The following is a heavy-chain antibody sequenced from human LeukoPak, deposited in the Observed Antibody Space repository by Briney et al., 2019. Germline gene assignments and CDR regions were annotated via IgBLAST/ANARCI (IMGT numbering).Heavy chain of an antibody. CDR3: ARDGYCSGGSCYRGDAFDI. CDR1: GLTFSSYE. V-gene: IGHV3-48*03. Sequence: GGSLRLSCAASGLTFSSYEMNWVRQAPGKGLEWVSYISSSGSTIYYADSVKGRFTISRDNAKNSVYLQMNSLRAEDTAVYYCARDGYCSGGSCYRGDAFDIWGQGTMVTVSS. J-gene: IGHJ3*02. D-gene: IGHD2-15*01. CDR2: ISSSGSTI.